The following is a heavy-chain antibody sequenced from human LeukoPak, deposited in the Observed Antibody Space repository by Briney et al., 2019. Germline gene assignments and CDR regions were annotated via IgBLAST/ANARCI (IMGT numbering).Heavy chain of an antibody. D-gene: IGHD1-14*01. CDR3: ATDAGSAFDI. J-gene: IGHJ3*02. CDR2: ISSSSSYI. CDR1: GFAFSSST. Sequence: PGGSLRLSCAASGFAFSSSTMNWVRQAPGKGLEWVSSISSSSSYIYYADSVKGRFTISRDNAKNSLYLQMSSLRGEDTAVYYCATDAGSAFDIWGQGTMVTVSS. V-gene: IGHV3-21*01.